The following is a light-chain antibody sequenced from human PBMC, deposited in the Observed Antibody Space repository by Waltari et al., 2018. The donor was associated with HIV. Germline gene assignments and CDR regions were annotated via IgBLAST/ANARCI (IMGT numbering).Light chain of an antibody. CDR2: DVL. CDR1: SGGFSNYNY. J-gene: IGLJ2*01. CDR3: CSYGGTWTNVV. V-gene: IGLV2-11*01. Sequence: QSALTQPRSVSGSPGQSVTISCTGTSGGFSNYNYVSWYQQHPGKAPKLIIYDVLKRPSGAPDLFSGSKSGNTASLTISGLQADDEADYYCCSYGGTWTNVVFGGGTELTVL.